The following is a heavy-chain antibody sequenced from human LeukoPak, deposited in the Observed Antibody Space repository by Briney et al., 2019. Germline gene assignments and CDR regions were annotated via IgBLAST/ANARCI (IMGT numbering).Heavy chain of an antibody. D-gene: IGHD2-15*01. J-gene: IGHJ6*03. CDR2: IYYSGST. Sequence: SETLSLTCTVSGGSISSRSYYWGWIRQPPGKGLEWIGSIYYSGSTYYNPSLQSRVTISVDTSKNQFSLRLNSVTAADTAVYYCASFYCSGGSCYQYFSYYYMDVWGKGTTVTISS. CDR3: ASFYCSGGSCYQYFSYYYMDV. CDR1: GGSISSRSYY. V-gene: IGHV4-39*01.